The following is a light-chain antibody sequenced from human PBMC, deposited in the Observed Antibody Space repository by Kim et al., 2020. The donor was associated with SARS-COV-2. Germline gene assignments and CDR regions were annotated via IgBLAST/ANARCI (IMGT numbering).Light chain of an antibody. CDR2: YDS. J-gene: IGLJ3*02. CDR1: NMGSKR. V-gene: IGLV3-21*04. Sequence: APGKKARIPCGGNNMGSKRVHWYQQKPGQAPVLVIYYDSDRPSGIPERFSGSNSGSTATLTISRVEAGDEADYYCQVWDSSSDHPVFGGGTQLTVL. CDR3: QVWDSSSDHPV.